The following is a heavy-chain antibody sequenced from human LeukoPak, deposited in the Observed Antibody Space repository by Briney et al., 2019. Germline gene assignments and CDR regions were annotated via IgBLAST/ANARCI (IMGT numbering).Heavy chain of an antibody. J-gene: IGHJ4*02. CDR3: ARGLGGSYPFDC. CDR1: GFTFSNYW. Sequence: GGSLRLSCAASGFTFSNYWMDWVRQAPGKGLVWVSRINTDGSRTTYADSVKGRFTISRDNAKNTLYLQMNSLRADDTAVYFCARGLGGSYPFDCWGQGALVTLSS. D-gene: IGHD3-16*02. V-gene: IGHV3-74*01. CDR2: INTDGSRT.